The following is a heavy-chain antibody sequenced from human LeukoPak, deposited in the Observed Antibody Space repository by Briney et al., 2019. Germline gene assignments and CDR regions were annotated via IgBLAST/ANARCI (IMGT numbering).Heavy chain of an antibody. CDR1: GFAFSSYS. V-gene: IGHV3-21*01. J-gene: IGHJ3*02. D-gene: IGHD2-21*01. CDR2: ISSSSSYI. CDR3: ASIPSDAFDI. Sequence: GGSLRLSCAASGFAFSSYSMNWVRQAPGKGLEWVSSISSSSSYIYYADSVKGRFTISRDNAKNSLYLQMNSLRAEDTAVYYCASIPSDAFDIWGQGTMVTVSS.